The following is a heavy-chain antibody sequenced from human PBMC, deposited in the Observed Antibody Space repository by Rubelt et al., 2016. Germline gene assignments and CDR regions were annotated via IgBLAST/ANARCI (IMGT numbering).Heavy chain of an antibody. J-gene: IGHJ4*02. CDR2: INPNSGGT. CDR3: ARFAIGGHSSGYLFDY. Sequence: QVQLVQSGAEVKKPGASVKVSCKASGYTFTGYYMHWVRQAPGQGLEWMGWINPNSGGTNYAQKFQGRVIMTRDTSISTAYMELSRLRSDDTAVYYCARFAIGGHSSGYLFDYWGQGTLVTVSS. CDR1: GYTFTGYY. D-gene: IGHD3-22*01. V-gene: IGHV1-2*02.